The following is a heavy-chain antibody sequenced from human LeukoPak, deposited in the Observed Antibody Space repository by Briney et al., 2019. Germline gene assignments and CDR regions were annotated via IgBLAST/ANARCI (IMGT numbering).Heavy chain of an antibody. D-gene: IGHD5-24*01. Sequence: SVKVSCKASGGTFSSGAITWVRKAPGQGLEWMGGIIPIFGTSNYAQKFQGRVTITADESTSTAYMELSSLRSEDTAVYYCARGRRDGYNMPDAFDIWGQGTMVTVSS. CDR2: IIPIFGTS. CDR1: GGTFSSGA. V-gene: IGHV1-69*13. CDR3: ARGRRDGYNMPDAFDI. J-gene: IGHJ3*02.